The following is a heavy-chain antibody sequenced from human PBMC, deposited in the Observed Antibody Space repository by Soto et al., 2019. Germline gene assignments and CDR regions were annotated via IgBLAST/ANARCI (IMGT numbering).Heavy chain of an antibody. J-gene: IGHJ4*02. CDR3: AKDHGVDQSRDGYNCDYFDY. D-gene: IGHD5-12*01. CDR1: GFTFSSYA. Sequence: PGGSLRLSCAASGFTFSSYAMSWVRQAPGKGLEWVSAISGSGGSTYYADSVKGRFTISRDNSKNTLYLQMNSLRAEDTAVYYCAKDHGVDQSRDGYNCDYFDYWGQGTLITVSS. V-gene: IGHV3-23*01. CDR2: ISGSGGST.